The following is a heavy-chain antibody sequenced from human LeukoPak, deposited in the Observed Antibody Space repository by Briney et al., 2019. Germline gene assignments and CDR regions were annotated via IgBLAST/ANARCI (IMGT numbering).Heavy chain of an antibody. CDR3: ARGKELTGTSGHYSFDF. J-gene: IGHJ4*02. D-gene: IGHD1-7*01. CDR2: VSGTGTA. Sequence: PSETLSLTCTVSTGSLNSYFWTWVRQPAGKGLEWIGRVSGTGTAYSNPSLESRVIISLDTSRIQFSLKLMSVTAADTAVYYCARGKELTGTSGHYSFDFWGQGTLVSVSS. CDR1: TGSLNSYF. V-gene: IGHV4-4*07.